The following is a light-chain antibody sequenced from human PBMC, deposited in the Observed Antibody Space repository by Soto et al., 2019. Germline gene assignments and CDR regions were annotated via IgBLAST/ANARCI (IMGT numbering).Light chain of an antibody. Sequence: EIVFTQSPGTLSLSPGERSTLSCRASQSVSSSYLAWYQQKPGQAPRFLIYGTSSRETGIPDRFSGSGAGTEFSRTISRLEPEDVAVDYCHQYGSSTTTLGQGTKVDIK. J-gene: IGKJ1*01. CDR2: GTS. CDR3: HQYGSSTTT. CDR1: QSVSSSY. V-gene: IGKV3-20*01.